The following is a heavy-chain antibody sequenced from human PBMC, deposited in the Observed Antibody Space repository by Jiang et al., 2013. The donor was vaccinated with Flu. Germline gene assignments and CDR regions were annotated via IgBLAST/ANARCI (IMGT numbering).Heavy chain of an antibody. J-gene: IGHJ1*01. D-gene: IGHD3-16*01. Sequence: GLVKPSETLSLTCTVSGDSISSYFWNWLRQAPGKGLEWIGFINYSGNADYNPSLKSRATIGVDTSTNQFSLRLTSVTAADTAVYYCARRGWDWGAELQFWGQGTLATVSS. CDR2: INYSGNA. CDR3: ARRGWDWGAELQF. CDR1: GDSISSYF. V-gene: IGHV4-59*01.